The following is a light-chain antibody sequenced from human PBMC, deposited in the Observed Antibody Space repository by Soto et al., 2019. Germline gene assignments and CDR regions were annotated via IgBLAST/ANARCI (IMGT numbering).Light chain of an antibody. Sequence: QPVLTQSPSASASLGASVKLTCTLSSGHSSYAIAWHQQQPEKGPRYLMKLNSDGSHSKGDGIPDRFSGSSSGAERYLTISRLQSDDEADYYCQTWGTGIPVVFGGGTKLTVL. CDR3: QTWGTGIPVV. CDR2: LNSDGSH. J-gene: IGLJ2*01. CDR1: SGHSSYA. V-gene: IGLV4-69*01.